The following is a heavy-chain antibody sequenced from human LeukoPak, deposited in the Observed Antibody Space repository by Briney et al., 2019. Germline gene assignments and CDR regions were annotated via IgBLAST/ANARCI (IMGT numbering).Heavy chain of an antibody. CDR2: IRSSSSYI. V-gene: IGHV3-21*01. CDR1: GFTLSSYS. J-gene: IGHJ4*02. CDR3: ARVAQSWIQLWFTCYFDY. Sequence: GGSLRLSCAASGFTLSSYSMNWVRQPPGKGLEWVASIRSSSSYIYYADSVKGRFTISRDNAKNSLYLQMNSLRAEDTAVYYCARVAQSWIQLWFTCYFDYWGQGTLVTVSS. D-gene: IGHD5-18*01.